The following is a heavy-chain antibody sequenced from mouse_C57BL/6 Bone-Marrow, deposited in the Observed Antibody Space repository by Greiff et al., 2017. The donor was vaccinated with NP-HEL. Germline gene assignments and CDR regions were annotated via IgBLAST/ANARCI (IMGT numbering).Heavy chain of an antibody. CDR3: ARFGFGLDY. CDR2: IYPGSGST. J-gene: IGHJ4*01. CDR1: GYTFTSYW. Sequence: QVHVKQPGAELVKPGASVKMSCKASGYTFTSYWITWVKQRPGQGLEWIGDIYPGSGSTNYNEKFKSKATLTVDTSSSTAYMQLSSLTSEDSAVYYCARFGFGLDYWGQGTSVTVSS. V-gene: IGHV1-55*01. D-gene: IGHD3-1*01.